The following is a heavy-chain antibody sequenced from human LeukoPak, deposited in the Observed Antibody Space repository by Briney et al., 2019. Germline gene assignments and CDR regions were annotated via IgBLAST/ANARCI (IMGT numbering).Heavy chain of an antibody. CDR2: INHSGST. CDR1: GGSFSGYY. CDR3: ARVYSSWYLDY. Sequence: SETLSLTCAVYGGSFSGYYRSWIRQPPGKGLEWIGEINHSGSTNYNPSLKSRVTISVDTSKNQFSLKLSSVTAADTAVYYCARVYSSWYLDYWGQGTLVTVSS. V-gene: IGHV4-34*01. D-gene: IGHD6-13*01. J-gene: IGHJ4*02.